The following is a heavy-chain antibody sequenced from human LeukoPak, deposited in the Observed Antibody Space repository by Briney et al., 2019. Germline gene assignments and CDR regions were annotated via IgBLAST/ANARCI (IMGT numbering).Heavy chain of an antibody. J-gene: IGHJ4*02. CDR2: INPIFGIA. CDR1: GGTFSSYA. D-gene: IGHD3-22*01. Sequence: SVKVSCKASGGTFSSYAISWVRQAPGQGLEWMGGINPIFGIANYAQKFQGRVTITADKSTSTAYMELSSLRSEDTAVYYCASLNSSGSEDWGQGTLVTVSS. V-gene: IGHV1-69*17. CDR3: ASLNSSGSED.